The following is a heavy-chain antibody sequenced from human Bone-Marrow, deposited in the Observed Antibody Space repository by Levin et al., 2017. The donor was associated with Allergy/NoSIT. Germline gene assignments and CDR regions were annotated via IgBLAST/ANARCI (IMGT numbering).Heavy chain of an antibody. CDR2: ISGDGGNR. J-gene: IGHJ4*02. CDR3: ANSWSYCGKNCYTYNFDY. V-gene: IGHV3-23*01. Sequence: GGSLRLSCAASGFTFSDYVMSWVRQAPGKGLEWVSAISGDGGNRYYANSVRGRFTISRDNSQKMLYLQMNSLRVEDTALYYCANSWSYCGKNCYTYNFDYWGQGMLVAVSS. CDR1: GFTFSDYV. D-gene: IGHD2-21*01.